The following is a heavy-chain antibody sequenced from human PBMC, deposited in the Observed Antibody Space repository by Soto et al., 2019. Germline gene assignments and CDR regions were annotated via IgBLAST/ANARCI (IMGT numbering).Heavy chain of an antibody. CDR2: IQSGGST. CDR3: TRDDVYCDGGGCYGVPKHV. J-gene: IGHJ6*04. D-gene: IGHD2-15*01. CDR1: GFTVSTKY. Sequence: EVQLVESGGGLVQPGGSLRLSCAASGFTVSTKYMSWVRQAPGKGLEWVSLIQSGGSTYYAGSVEGRFTISRDNSEDMLFLQMNSLRVEGTAIYYCTRDDVYCDGGGCYGVPKHVRGKGTTVTVSA. V-gene: IGHV3-66*01.